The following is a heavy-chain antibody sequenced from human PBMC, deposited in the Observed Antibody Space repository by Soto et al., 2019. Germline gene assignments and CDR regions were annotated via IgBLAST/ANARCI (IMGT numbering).Heavy chain of an antibody. Sequence: QVQLVESGGGVVQPGRSLRLSCAASGFTFSSYGMHWVRQAPGKVRECGAGISNDGSSKSYADSVNGRFTVSRDNSKNALYLEMNGMRAEDTAVYYCAQDQSGSYYGYFQHWGQGTLVTVSS. J-gene: IGHJ1*01. D-gene: IGHD1-26*01. V-gene: IGHV3-30*18. CDR3: AQDQSGSYYGYFQH. CDR1: GFTFSSYG. CDR2: ISNDGSSK.